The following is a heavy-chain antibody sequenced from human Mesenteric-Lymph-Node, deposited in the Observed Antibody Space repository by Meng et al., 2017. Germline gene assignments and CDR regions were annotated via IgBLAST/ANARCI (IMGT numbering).Heavy chain of an antibody. D-gene: IGHD6-19*01. CDR1: GNTFIGYY. V-gene: IGHV1-2*02. J-gene: IGHJ1*01. CDR2: INPNSGGT. CDR3: STNRGQWLVPYYQH. Sequence: ASVKVSCKASGNTFIGYYILWVRQAPGQGLEWMGWINPNSGGTNYAQKFQGRVTMTRDTSISTAYMELSRLSSDDTAVYYCSTNRGQWLVPYYQHWGQGTLVTVSS.